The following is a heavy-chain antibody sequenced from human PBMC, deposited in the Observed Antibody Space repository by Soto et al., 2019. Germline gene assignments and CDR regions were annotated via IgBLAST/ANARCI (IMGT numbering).Heavy chain of an antibody. J-gene: IGHJ4*02. CDR1: GYNFNSHS. D-gene: IGHD1-26*01. CDR2: INPNTGNP. CDR3: ARDRASGSFHY. V-gene: IGHV7-4-1*01. Sequence: QVQLVQSGSESMQPGASVKVSCKGSGYNFNSHSINWLRQAPGQGLEWMGWINPNTGNPMYEQGFTGRFVFSVDTPVSTAYLQIFSLKAKNSAVYSCARDRASGSFHYWGPGTRVTVSS.